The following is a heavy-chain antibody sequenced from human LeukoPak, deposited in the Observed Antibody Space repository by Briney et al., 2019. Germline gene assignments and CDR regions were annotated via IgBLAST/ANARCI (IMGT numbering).Heavy chain of an antibody. CDR1: GFTFSSYS. D-gene: IGHD4-17*01. V-gene: IGHV3-23*01. CDR2: ISGSGGST. Sequence: GGSLRLSCAASGFTFSSYSMNWVRQAPGKGLEWVSAISGSGGSTYYADSVKGRFTISRDNSKNTLYLQMNSLRAEDTAVYYCTTQTTVTTDYWGQGTLVTVSS. J-gene: IGHJ4*02. CDR3: TTQTTVTTDY.